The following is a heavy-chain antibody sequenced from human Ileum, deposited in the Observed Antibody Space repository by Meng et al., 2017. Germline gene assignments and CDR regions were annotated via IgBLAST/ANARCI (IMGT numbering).Heavy chain of an antibody. CDR1: GFTLTRDY. V-gene: IGHV1-46*01. D-gene: IGHD3-10*01. J-gene: IGHJ4*02. CDR3: AKAYTSSSPFDY. Sequence: QVRRVQSGTEVEKPGAAGKSSGETSGFTLTRDYMHWVRQAPGQAPEWMGLINPGGGTTRYAQKFQGRVIMTRDTSTSTVYVELSGLRSDDTAVYYCAKAYTSSSPFDYWGQGTLVTVSS. CDR2: INPGGGTT.